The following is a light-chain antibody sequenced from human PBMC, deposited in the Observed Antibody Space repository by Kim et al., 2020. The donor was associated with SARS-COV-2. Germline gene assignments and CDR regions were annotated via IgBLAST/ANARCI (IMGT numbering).Light chain of an antibody. J-gene: IGKJ2*01. Sequence: DIQMTQSPSSLSASVGDRVTITCQASQDISTHLYWYQQKSGKAPKLLIYDAFNLETGVPSRFSGSRSGTDFSFTISSLQPEDIGKYYWHHYDSLPLDTFGQGTKLEI. V-gene: IGKV1-33*01. CDR3: HHYDSLPLDT. CDR1: QDISTH. CDR2: DAF.